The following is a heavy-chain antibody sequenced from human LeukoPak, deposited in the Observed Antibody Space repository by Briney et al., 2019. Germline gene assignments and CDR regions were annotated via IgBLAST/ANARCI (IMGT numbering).Heavy chain of an antibody. Sequence: SETLSLTCAVYGGSFSGYYWSWIRQPPGKGLEWIGEINHSGSTNYNPSLKSRVTISVDTSKNQFSLKLSSVTAADTAVYYCARPLGRYGSGMFFDYWGQGTLVTVSS. D-gene: IGHD3-10*01. V-gene: IGHV4-34*01. CDR3: ARPLGRYGSGMFFDY. CDR2: INHSGST. CDR1: GGSFSGYY. J-gene: IGHJ4*02.